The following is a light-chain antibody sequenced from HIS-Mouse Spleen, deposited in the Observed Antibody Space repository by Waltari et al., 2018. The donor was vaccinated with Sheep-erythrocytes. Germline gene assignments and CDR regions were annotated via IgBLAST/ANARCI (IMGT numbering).Light chain of an antibody. Sequence: EIVLTQSPATLSLSPGERATLSCRASQSVSSYVACYQQKPGQAPRLLIYDASNRATGIPARFSGSGSGTDFTLTISSLEPEDFAVYYCQQRSNWYTFGQGTKLEIK. CDR2: DAS. CDR1: QSVSSY. J-gene: IGKJ2*01. V-gene: IGKV3-11*01. CDR3: QQRSNWYT.